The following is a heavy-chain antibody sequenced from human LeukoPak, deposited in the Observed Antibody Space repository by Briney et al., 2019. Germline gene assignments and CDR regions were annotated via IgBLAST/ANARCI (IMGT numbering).Heavy chain of an antibody. CDR1: GGSISSSSSYY. V-gene: IGHV4-39*07. J-gene: IGHJ4*02. CDR2: MYYSGNT. Sequence: SETLSLTCTVSGGSISSSSSYYWGWIRQPPGKGLEWIGSMYYSGNTYYNPSLKSRVTISVDTSKNQFSLQLNSVTAADTAVYYCARFLVGYCSSTSCQYYFDYWGQGTLVTVSS. D-gene: IGHD2-2*01. CDR3: ARFLVGYCSSTSCQYYFDY.